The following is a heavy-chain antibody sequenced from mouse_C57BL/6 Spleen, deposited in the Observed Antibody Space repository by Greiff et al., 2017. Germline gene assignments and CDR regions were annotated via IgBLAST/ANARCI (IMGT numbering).Heavy chain of an antibody. V-gene: IGHV3-6*01. CDR2: ISYDGSN. CDR1: GYSITSGYY. Sequence: VQLKESGPGLVKPSQSLSLTCSVTGYSITSGYYWNWIRQFPGNKLEWMGYISYDGSNNYNPSLKNRISITRDTSKNQFFLKLNSVTTEDTATYYCASEESFDVGFAYWGQGTLVTVSA. CDR3: ASEESFDVGFAY. J-gene: IGHJ3*01.